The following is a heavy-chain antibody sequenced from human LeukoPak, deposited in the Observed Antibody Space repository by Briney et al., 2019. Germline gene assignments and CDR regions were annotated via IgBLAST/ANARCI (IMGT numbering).Heavy chain of an antibody. CDR1: GGSISSYY. Sequence: SETLSLTCTVSGGSISSYYWSWIRQPPGKGLEWIGYVHYTESTNYNPSHKSRVTISIDTSKNQFSLKLNSVTATDTAVYYCARGKWLVNFDSWGQGTLVTVSS. V-gene: IGHV4-59*01. CDR3: ARGKWLVNFDS. CDR2: VHYTEST. D-gene: IGHD6-19*01. J-gene: IGHJ4*02.